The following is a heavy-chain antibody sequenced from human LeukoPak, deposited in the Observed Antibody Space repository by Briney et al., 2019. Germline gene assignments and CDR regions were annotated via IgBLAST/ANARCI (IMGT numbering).Heavy chain of an antibody. CDR2: INPNSGGT. Sequence: ASVKVSCKASGYTFTGYYMHWVRQAPGQGLEWMGWINPNSGGTNYAQKFQGRVTMTRDTSISTAYMELSSLRSEDTAVYYCARGPGYSSSWYGSGGWFDPWGQGTLVTVSS. CDR1: GYTFTGYY. J-gene: IGHJ5*02. CDR3: ARGPGYSSSWYGSGGWFDP. D-gene: IGHD6-13*01. V-gene: IGHV1-2*02.